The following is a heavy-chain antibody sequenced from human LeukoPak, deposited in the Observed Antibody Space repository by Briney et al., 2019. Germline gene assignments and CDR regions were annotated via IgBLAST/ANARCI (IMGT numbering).Heavy chain of an antibody. D-gene: IGHD1-26*01. J-gene: IGHJ4*02. Sequence: SEALSLTCSVSGGSISTISYYWGWVRQPPGTGLEWIGSIYYTGSTYFNPSLKSRVTVSIDTSKNQFSLKLSSVTAADTAVYYCARRGGSYRYFDYWGQGALVTVSS. CDR2: IYYTGST. V-gene: IGHV4-39*01. CDR1: GGSISTISYY. CDR3: ARRGGSYRYFDY.